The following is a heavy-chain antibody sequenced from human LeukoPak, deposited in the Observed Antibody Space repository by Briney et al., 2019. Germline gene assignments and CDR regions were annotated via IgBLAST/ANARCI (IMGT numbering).Heavy chain of an antibody. CDR3: ARVRSMGYYMDV. CDR2: ISSSSSYI. J-gene: IGHJ6*03. Sequence: PGGTLRLSCVASGFTFSSHGMNWVRQAPGKGLEWVSSISSSSSYIYYADSVKGRFTISRDNAKNSLYLQMNSLRAEDTAVYYCARVRSMGYYMDVWGKGTTVTVSS. CDR1: GFTFSSHG. V-gene: IGHV3-21*01.